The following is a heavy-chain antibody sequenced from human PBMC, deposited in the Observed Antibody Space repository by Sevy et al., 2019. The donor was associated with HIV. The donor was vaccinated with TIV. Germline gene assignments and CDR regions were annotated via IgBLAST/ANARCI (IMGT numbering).Heavy chain of an antibody. V-gene: IGHV3-7*01. CDR1: GLTFSRYW. D-gene: IGHD3-22*01. Sequence: GGSLRLSCAASGLTFSRYWMRWVRQAPGKGLEWVANIKEDGSEKYYVDSVKGRFTISRDNTKNSLYLQMNSLRAEDTAVYYCAKNYYDSSGYYYGVDVWGQGTTVTVSS. CDR3: AKNYYDSSGYYYGVDV. J-gene: IGHJ6*02. CDR2: IKEDGSEK.